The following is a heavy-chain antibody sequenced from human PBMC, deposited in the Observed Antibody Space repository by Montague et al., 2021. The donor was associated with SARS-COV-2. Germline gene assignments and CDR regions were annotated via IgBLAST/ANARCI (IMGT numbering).Heavy chain of an antibody. V-gene: IGHV3-21*06. D-gene: IGHD2/OR15-2a*01. CDR3: ARTLLDYYGMDV. CDR2: ISSSSSYI. Sequence: SLRLSCAASGFTFSHYWTHWVRQAPGKGLEWVATISSSSSYIYYADSMKGRFTISRDNSKNTLYLQMNSLRAEDTAVYYCARTLLDYYGMDVWGQGTTVTVSS. CDR1: GFTFSHYW. J-gene: IGHJ6*02.